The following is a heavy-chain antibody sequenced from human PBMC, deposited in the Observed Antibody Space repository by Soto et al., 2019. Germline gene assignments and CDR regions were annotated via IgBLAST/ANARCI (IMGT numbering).Heavy chain of an antibody. D-gene: IGHD2-15*01. V-gene: IGHV3-23*01. J-gene: IGHJ3*02. CDR1: GFTLSNYA. Sequence: EMQLLESGGDLVQPGGSLRLSCAASGFTLSNYAMTWVRQAPGKGLEYISAISGSGVTTYYADSRKGRFTISRDNSKNTLYLQMNSLRAEDTAVYYCANDRDDIGMVDAFEIWGQGTMVTVSS. CDR2: ISGSGVTT. CDR3: ANDRDDIGMVDAFEI.